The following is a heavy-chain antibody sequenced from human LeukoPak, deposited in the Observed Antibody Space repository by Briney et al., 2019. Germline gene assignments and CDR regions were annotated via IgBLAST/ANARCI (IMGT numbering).Heavy chain of an antibody. J-gene: IGHJ6*03. CDR1: GFTFSSYS. D-gene: IGHD2-2*01. V-gene: IGHV3-21*01. CDR3: AREARYCSSTSCSQGYYYYYYMDV. Sequence: GGSLRLSCAASGFTFSSYSMNWVRQAPGKGLEWVSSISSSSSYIYYADSVKGRFTISRDNAKNSLYPQMNSMRAEDTAVYYCAREARYCSSTSCSQGYYYYYYMDVWGKGTTVTVSS. CDR2: ISSSSSYI.